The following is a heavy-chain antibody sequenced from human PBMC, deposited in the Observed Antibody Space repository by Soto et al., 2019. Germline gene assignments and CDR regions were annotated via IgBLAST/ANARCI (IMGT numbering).Heavy chain of an antibody. CDR2: IRTEDDGGTT. D-gene: IGHD3-16*01. J-gene: IGHJ4*02. Sequence: EVQLVESGGGLVKPGESLRLSCTTSGFTFNKAWMNWVRQAPGKGLEWVGRIRTEDDGGTTAYAASLKGRFIISREDSEDTLYLQMNSLKTEDTGVYFWCTAGGRLGDYWGRGTLVTVS. CDR1: GFTFNKAW. V-gene: IGHV3-15*07. CDR3: CTAGGRLGDY.